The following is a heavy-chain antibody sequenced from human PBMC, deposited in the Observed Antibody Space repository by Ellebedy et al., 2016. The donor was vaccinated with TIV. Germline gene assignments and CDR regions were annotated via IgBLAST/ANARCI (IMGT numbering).Heavy chain of an antibody. V-gene: IGHV1-69*13. D-gene: IGHD2-21*02. CDR1: GGTFSSYA. CDR3: AGFPLAYCGGDCYSHYYYGMDV. J-gene: IGHJ6*02. CDR2: IIPIFGTA. Sequence: SVKVSXXASGGTFSSYAISWVRQAPGQGLEWMGGIIPIFGTANYAQKFQGRVTITADESTSTAYMELSSLRFEDTAVYYCAGFPLAYCGGDCYSHYYYGMDVWGQGTTVTVSS.